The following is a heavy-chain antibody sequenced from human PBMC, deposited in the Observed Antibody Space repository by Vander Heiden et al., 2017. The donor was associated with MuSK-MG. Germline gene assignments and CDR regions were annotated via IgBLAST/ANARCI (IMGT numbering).Heavy chain of an antibody. V-gene: IGHV1-2*02. Sequence: GASVKVSCKASGYTFTCYYMHWVRQAPGQGLAWMGWINPNSGGTNYAQKFQGRFTMTRATSISKAYMELSRLRSDDTAVYYCARALGLEPPPVNWFDPWGQGTRVTVAS. D-gene: IGHD1-1*01. J-gene: IGHJ5*02. CDR2: INPNSGGT. CDR3: ARALGLEPPPVNWFDP. CDR1: GYTFTCYY.